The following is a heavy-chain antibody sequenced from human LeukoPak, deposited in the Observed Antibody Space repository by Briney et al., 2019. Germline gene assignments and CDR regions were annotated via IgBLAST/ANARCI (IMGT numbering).Heavy chain of an antibody. V-gene: IGHV4-4*07. CDR2: IYTRGST. J-gene: IGHJ2*01. Sequence: PSETLSLTCTVSGGSISGYYWSWIRQPTGKGLEWSGRIYTRGSTNYNPSLKSRVTMSVDTSKNQFSLKLSSMTAADTAVYYFAGGSYWYFDLWGRGTLVTVSS. CDR1: GGSISGYY. CDR3: AGGSYWYFDL.